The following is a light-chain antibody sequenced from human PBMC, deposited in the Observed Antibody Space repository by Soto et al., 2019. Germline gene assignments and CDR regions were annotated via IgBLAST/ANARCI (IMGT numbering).Light chain of an antibody. V-gene: IGLV2-14*01. Sequence: QSALTQPASVSGSPGQSITISCTGTSSDVGGYNYVSWYQQHPGKAPKLMIYEVSNRPSGVSNRFSGSKSGNTASLTISGLQAGDEADYYCSSYTSSSTYVFGTGTKVTXL. CDR3: SSYTSSSTYV. CDR1: SSDVGGYNY. J-gene: IGLJ1*01. CDR2: EVS.